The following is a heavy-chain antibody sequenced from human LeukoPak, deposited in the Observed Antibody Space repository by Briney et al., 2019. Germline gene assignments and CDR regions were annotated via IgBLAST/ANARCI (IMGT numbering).Heavy chain of an antibody. CDR2: INPSGGST. CDR1: GYTFTSYY. V-gene: IGHV1-46*01. Sequence: GASVKVSCKASGYTFTSYYMHWVRQAPGQGLEWMGIINPSGGSTSYAQKFQGRVTMTRDTSTSTVYMELSSLRSEDTAVYYCARAVTSSRLNTIFGVVTNSLDYWGQGTLVTVSS. D-gene: IGHD3-3*01. J-gene: IGHJ4*02. CDR3: ARAVTSSRLNTIFGVVTNSLDY.